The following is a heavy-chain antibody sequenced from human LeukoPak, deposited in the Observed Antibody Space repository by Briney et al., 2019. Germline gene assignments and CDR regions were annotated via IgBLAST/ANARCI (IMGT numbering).Heavy chain of an antibody. V-gene: IGHV4-4*07. CDR1: LGSISNYY. CDR2: IYTSGST. Sequence: SETLSLTCTVCLGSISNYYWSWIRQSAGKGLEWIGRIYTSGSTNYNPSLKSRVSMSVDTSKNQFSLRLRSVTAADTAVYYCARESGYYYDTSGYTFDYWGQGILVTVSS. D-gene: IGHD3-22*01. J-gene: IGHJ4*02. CDR3: ARESGYYYDTSGYTFDY.